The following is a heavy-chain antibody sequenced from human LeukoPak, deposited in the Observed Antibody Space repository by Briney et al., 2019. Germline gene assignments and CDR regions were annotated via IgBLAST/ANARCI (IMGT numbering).Heavy chain of an antibody. Sequence: GGSLRLSCAVSGFNFSNYWMTWVRQAPGKGLEWVANIQQDGSAKVYVDSVKGRFIISRDNAKNSLFLQMNSLRDEDTAVYYCARGAWIPEYWGQGALVTVSS. CDR1: GFNFSNYW. J-gene: IGHJ4*02. D-gene: IGHD5-18*01. V-gene: IGHV3-7*04. CDR3: ARGAWIPEY. CDR2: IQQDGSAK.